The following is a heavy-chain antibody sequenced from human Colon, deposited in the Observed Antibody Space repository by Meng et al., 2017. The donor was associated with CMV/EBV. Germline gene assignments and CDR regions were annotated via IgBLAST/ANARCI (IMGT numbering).Heavy chain of an antibody. CDR1: GCTLTELS. Sequence: ASVKVSCKVSGCTLTELSIHWVRQAPGKGREWMGGFNPEDGERVYAQKFQGRISMTEDTSTDTAYMELSSLRSEDTAVYYCASVEIVVVPAAIRLPDYWGQGTLVTVSS. J-gene: IGHJ4*02. V-gene: IGHV1-24*01. CDR2: FNPEDGER. CDR3: ASVEIVVVPAAIRLPDY. D-gene: IGHD2-2*03.